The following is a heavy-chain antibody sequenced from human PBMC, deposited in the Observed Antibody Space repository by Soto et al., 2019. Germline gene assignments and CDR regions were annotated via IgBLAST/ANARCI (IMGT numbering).Heavy chain of an antibody. J-gene: IGHJ6*02. Sequence: SETLSLTCTVSGGSISNGGYYWTWIRQHPGKGLEWIGYIYYSGSTYYNPSLKSRVTISVDTSKNQFSLELTSVTAADTAVYYCARDVTDFWSGHEGMDVWGQGTTVTVSS. CDR1: GGSISNGGYY. CDR3: ARDVTDFWSGHEGMDV. CDR2: IYYSGST. V-gene: IGHV4-31*03. D-gene: IGHD3-3*01.